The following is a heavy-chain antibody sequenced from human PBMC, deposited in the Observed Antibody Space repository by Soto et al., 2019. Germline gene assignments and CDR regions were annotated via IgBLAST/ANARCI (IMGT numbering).Heavy chain of an antibody. CDR1: GYPVTAYY. J-gene: IGHJ3*02. Sequence: QLHLVQSGAVVKKPGASVTVSCSASGYPVTAYYMHWVRQAPGRGLGWMGGINTATGAAKYTQRFHGRVTITRATTAGTVFRELRGLKPEDTAVFYCSIGGGVGVAGSAAFDMCGQGTLVTVSS. D-gene: IGHD3-3*01. CDR3: SIGGGVGVAGSAAFDM. V-gene: IGHV1-2*02. CDR2: INTATGAA.